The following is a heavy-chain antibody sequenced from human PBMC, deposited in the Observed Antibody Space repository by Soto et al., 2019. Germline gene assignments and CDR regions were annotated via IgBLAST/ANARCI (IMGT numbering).Heavy chain of an antibody. V-gene: IGHV1-8*02. CDR1: GYTFTSYD. D-gene: IGHD3-10*01. Sequence: ASVKVSCTASGYTFTSYDINWVRQATGQGLEWMGWMNPNSGNTGYAQKFQGRVTMTRNTSISTAYMELSSLRSEDTAVYYCARGSRESRDAFDIWGQGTMVTVSS. CDR3: ARGSRESRDAFDI. J-gene: IGHJ3*02. CDR2: MNPNSGNT.